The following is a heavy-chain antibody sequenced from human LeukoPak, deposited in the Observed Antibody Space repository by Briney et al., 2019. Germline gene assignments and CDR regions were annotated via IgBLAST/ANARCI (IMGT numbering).Heavy chain of an antibody. Sequence: GGSLRLSCAASGFTFSSYGMHWVRQAPGKGLEWVAVISYDGSNKYYADSVKGRFTISRDNSKNTLYLQMNSLRAEDTAVYYCARGIRGYSGYAHYYYGMDVWGQGTTVTVSS. D-gene: IGHD5-12*01. CDR1: GFTFSSYG. J-gene: IGHJ6*02. CDR2: ISYDGSNK. CDR3: ARGIRGYSGYAHYYYGMDV. V-gene: IGHV3-30*03.